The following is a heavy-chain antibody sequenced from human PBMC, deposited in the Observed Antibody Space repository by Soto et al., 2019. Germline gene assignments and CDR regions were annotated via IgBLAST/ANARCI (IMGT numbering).Heavy chain of an antibody. Sequence: VQLLESGGGLVQPGGSLRLSCEASGFTFSKYAMSWVRQAPGKGLECVADITASGGTSHFADPVKGRFSISRDNSKNMLYLQMNRLRAEDTALYFCAKGEDDYGDIDHFDSWGQGALVTVSS. CDR3: AKGEDDYGDIDHFDS. V-gene: IGHV3-23*01. CDR2: ITASGGTS. D-gene: IGHD4-17*01. J-gene: IGHJ4*02. CDR1: GFTFSKYA.